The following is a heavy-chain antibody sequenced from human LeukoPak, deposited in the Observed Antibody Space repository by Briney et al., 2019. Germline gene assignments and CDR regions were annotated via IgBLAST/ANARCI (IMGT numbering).Heavy chain of an antibody. Sequence: GESLKISCRASGYSFTNYWIGWGRQMPGKGLEWMGTIYPGDSDTRYRPSFQGQVTISADKSTSTAYLQWGSLKASDTAMYYCAGLGLETYDSRGYYYFDYWGQGALVTVSS. CDR3: AGLGLETYDSRGYYYFDY. CDR2: IYPGDSDT. CDR1: GYSFTNYW. J-gene: IGHJ4*02. D-gene: IGHD3-22*01. V-gene: IGHV5-51*01.